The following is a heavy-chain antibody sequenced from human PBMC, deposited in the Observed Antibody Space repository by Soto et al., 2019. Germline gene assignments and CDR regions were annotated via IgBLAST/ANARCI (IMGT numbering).Heavy chain of an antibody. CDR1: GFSFISYW. Sequence: GALRLSCAAAGFSFISYWMSWVRQAPGKGLEWVANIKQDGSEKYYVDSVKGRFTISRDNAKNSLYLQMNSLRAEDTAVYYCARESAGMTIFGVVPRVGMDVWGQGTTVTVSS. D-gene: IGHD3-3*01. CDR2: IKQDGSEK. J-gene: IGHJ6*02. CDR3: ARESAGMTIFGVVPRVGMDV. V-gene: IGHV3-7*01.